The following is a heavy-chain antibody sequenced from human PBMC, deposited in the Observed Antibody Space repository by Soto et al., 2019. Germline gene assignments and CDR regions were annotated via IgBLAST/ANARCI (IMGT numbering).Heavy chain of an antibody. CDR1: GGSISRYF. CDR3: ARVGGSGWNFGS. D-gene: IGHD6-19*01. CDR2: IYYTGST. V-gene: IGHV4-59*01. Sequence: TETLSLTCTVSGGSISRYFCSCIRQRPGKGLAWIGYIYYTGSTNYHPSLKSRVTISVDTSKTQFSLQLSSVNAAGTAIYYCARVGGSGWNFGSWGQGILVTVS. J-gene: IGHJ4*02.